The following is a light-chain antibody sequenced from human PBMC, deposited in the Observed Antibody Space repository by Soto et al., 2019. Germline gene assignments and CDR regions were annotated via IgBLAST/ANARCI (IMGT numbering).Light chain of an antibody. CDR1: QDVGNY. V-gene: IGKV1-27*01. CDR3: QKYTRVPFT. J-gene: IGKJ3*01. Sequence: DIQMTQSPSSLSASVGDRVTITCRATQDVGNYLAWYQQRPGKVPKLLIYGASTLQSGVPSRFSGSGSGTEFTLTISSLQTEDVATYYCQKYTRVPFTFGPGTKVDIK. CDR2: GAS.